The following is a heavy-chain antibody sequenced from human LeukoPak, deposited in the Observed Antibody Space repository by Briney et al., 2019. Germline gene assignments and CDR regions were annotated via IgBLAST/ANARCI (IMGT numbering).Heavy chain of an antibody. CDR2: INHSGST. D-gene: IGHD3-9*01. V-gene: IGHV4-34*01. CDR1: GGSFSGYY. J-gene: IGHJ3*01. Sequence: SETLSLTCAVYGGSFSGYYWSWIRQPPGKGLEWIGEINHSGSTSYNPSLKSRVTISVDTSKNQFSLKLSSVTAADTAVYYCASRTLRYFDPITWGQGTMVTVSS. CDR3: ASRTLRYFDPIT.